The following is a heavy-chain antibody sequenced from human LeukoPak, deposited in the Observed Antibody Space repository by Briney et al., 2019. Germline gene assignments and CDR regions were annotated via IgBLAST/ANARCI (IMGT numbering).Heavy chain of an antibody. Sequence: ASVKVSCKASGGTFSSYAINWVRQAPGQGLEWMGGTIPIFGTANYAQKFQGRVAITTDESTSTAYTELSSLRSEDTAVYYCARVFARSGEIGGSYYYYWGQGTLVTVSS. V-gene: IGHV1-69*05. CDR1: GGTFSSYA. J-gene: IGHJ4*02. CDR3: ARVFARSGEIGGSYYYY. CDR2: TIPIFGTA. D-gene: IGHD1-26*01.